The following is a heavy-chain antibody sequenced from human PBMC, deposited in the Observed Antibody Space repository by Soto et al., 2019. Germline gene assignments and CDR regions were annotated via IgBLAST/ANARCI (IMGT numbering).Heavy chain of an antibody. CDR3: ARVGYGDLAQ. V-gene: IGHV3-23*01. D-gene: IGHD4-17*01. CDR1: GFSLTSYA. CDR2: VTLSGDYT. J-gene: IGHJ4*02. Sequence: PGGSLRLSCVASGFSLTSYAMAWVRQAPGMGLEWVCTVTLSGDYTYYADPVKGRFTISRDNSKNTVYLQLSSLRADDTAVYYCARVGYGDLAQWGQGTWVTVSS.